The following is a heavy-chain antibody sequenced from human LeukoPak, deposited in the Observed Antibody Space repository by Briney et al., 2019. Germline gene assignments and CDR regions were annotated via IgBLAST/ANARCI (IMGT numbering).Heavy chain of an antibody. D-gene: IGHD2-2*01. V-gene: IGHV3-30*18. Sequence: GRSLRLSCAASGFTFNSYGMHWVRQAPGKGLEWVAVISYDGPNKYYADSVKGRFTISRDDSKSTLYLQMDSLRGEDTAVYYCAKVTVAAADNYYYYGMDVCGQGTTVTVSS. CDR2: ISYDGPNK. CDR3: AKVTVAAADNYYYYGMDV. J-gene: IGHJ6*02. CDR1: GFTFNSYG.